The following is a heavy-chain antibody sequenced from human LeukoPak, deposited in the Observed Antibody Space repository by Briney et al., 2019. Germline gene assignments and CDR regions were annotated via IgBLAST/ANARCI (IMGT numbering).Heavy chain of an antibody. Sequence: PSETLSLTCTFSGGSISGYYWSWLRQPPGKGLEWIGYIYHTGFTDYNPSLRSRLTISIDTSRNQFSLKLTSATAADTDVYYCARDQRCSRYDGGCDQWYFDRWGRGTLVTVSS. CDR2: IYHTGFT. D-gene: IGHD5-12*01. CDR3: ARDQRCSRYDGGCDQWYFDR. CDR1: GGSISGYY. J-gene: IGHJ2*01. V-gene: IGHV4-59*01.